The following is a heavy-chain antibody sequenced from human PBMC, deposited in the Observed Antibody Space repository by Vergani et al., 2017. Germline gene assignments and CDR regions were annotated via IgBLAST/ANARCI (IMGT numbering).Heavy chain of an antibody. CDR1: GYTFTSYY. D-gene: IGHD6-13*01. Sequence: QVQLVQSGAEVKKPGASVKVSCKASGYTFTSYYMHWVRQAPGQGLEWMGIINPSGGSTSYAKKFQGRVTMTRDTSTSTVYMELSSLRSEDTAVYYCARDRAIAAAGYWFDPWGQGTLVTVSS. J-gene: IGHJ5*02. V-gene: IGHV1-46*01. CDR2: INPSGGST. CDR3: ARDRAIAAAGYWFDP.